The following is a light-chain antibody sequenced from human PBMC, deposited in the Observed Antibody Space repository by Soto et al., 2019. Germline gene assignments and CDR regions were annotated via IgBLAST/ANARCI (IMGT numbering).Light chain of an antibody. Sequence: EIVLTQSPGTLSLSPGERATLSCRASQSVSSSYLAWYQQKPGQAPRLLIYVASSRATGIPDRFSGSGSGTVFTITISRLEPEDVAVYYCQQYGSSPRTFGQGTKVEIK. CDR2: VAS. CDR1: QSVSSSY. J-gene: IGKJ1*01. CDR3: QQYGSSPRT. V-gene: IGKV3-20*01.